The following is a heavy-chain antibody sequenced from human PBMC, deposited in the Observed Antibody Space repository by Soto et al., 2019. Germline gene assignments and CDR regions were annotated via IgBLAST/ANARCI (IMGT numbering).Heavy chain of an antibody. J-gene: IGHJ4*01. D-gene: IGHD7-27*01. CDR2: MYNSGNT. CDR1: GGSISSGDYY. V-gene: IGHV4-30-4*01. CDR3: ARDWTNSGQSDY. Sequence: QVQLQESGPGLVKPSQTLSLTCTVSGGSISSGDYYWSWIRQPPGKGLEWIGYMYNSGNTDYNPSLKSRVTMSVDTSKNQFSLKVSSVTAADTAVYYGARDWTNSGQSDYWGQGTLVTVSS.